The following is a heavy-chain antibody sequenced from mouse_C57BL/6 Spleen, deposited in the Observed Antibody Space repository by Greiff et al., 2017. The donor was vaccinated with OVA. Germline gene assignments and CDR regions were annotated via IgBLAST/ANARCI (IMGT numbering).Heavy chain of an antibody. D-gene: IGHD1-1*01. CDR2: ISDGGSYT. Sequence: DVMLVESGGGLVKPGGSLKLSCAASGFTFSSYAMSWVRQTPEKRLEWVATISDGGSYTYYPDNVKGRFTISRDNAKNNLYLQMSHLKSEDTAMYYCARAITTVVARYFDLWGTGTTVTVSS. J-gene: IGHJ1*03. V-gene: IGHV5-4*03. CDR3: ARAITTVVARYFDL. CDR1: GFTFSSYA.